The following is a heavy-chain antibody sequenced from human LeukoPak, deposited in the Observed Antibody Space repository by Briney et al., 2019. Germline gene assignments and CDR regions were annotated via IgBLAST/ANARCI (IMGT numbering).Heavy chain of an antibody. Sequence: SETLSLTCTVSGGSISSYYWSWIRQPPGKGLEWIGCIFYSGSTNYNPSPKSRVTISVDTSKNQFSLKLSSVTAADTAVYYCAGVTAIPHIYYYGMDVWGQGTTVTVSS. CDR1: GGSISSYY. J-gene: IGHJ6*02. CDR3: AGVTAIPHIYYYGMDV. D-gene: IGHD2-21*02. V-gene: IGHV4-59*01. CDR2: IFYSGST.